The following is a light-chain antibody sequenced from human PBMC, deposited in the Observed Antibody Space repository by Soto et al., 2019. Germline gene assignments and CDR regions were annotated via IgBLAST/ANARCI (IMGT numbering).Light chain of an antibody. CDR3: MQGTPAPWT. CDR1: QSLVHSDGNTY. J-gene: IGKJ1*01. Sequence: DIVMTQPPLSSPVTLGQPASISCRSSQSLVHSDGNTYLSWLQQRPGQPPRLLISKISDRFSGVPARFSGSGAGTDFTLTISRVEAEDGGVYYCMQGTPAPWTFGQGTNVEIK. CDR2: KIS. V-gene: IGKV2-24*01.